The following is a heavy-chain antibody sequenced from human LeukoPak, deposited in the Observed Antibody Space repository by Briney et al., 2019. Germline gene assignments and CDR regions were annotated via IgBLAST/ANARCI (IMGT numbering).Heavy chain of an antibody. CDR1: AYSISSSNW. V-gene: IGHV4-28*06. D-gene: IGHD6-13*01. Sequence: SDTLSLTCTVSAYSISSSNWWGWIRQPPGRGLEWIGYIYYSGSTNSNPSLKSRVTMSVDTSKNQFSLRLTSVTALDTAVYYCARAAAAGDWFDPWGRGTLVTVSS. CDR3: ARAAAAGDWFDP. CDR2: IYYSGST. J-gene: IGHJ5*02.